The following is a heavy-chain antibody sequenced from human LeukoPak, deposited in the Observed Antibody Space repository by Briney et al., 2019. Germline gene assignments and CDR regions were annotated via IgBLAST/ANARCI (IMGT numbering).Heavy chain of an antibody. J-gene: IGHJ4*02. Sequence: PSETLSLTCAVYGGSFSGYYWSWIRQPPGKGLEWIGEINHSGSTNYNPSLKSRVTISVDTSKNQFSLKLSSVTAADTAVYYCAREKALIDHYDFSGYDWEYWGPGSLVIVSS. V-gene: IGHV4-34*01. CDR3: AREKALIDHYDFSGYDWEY. CDR1: GGSFSGYY. D-gene: IGHD3-22*01. CDR2: INHSGST.